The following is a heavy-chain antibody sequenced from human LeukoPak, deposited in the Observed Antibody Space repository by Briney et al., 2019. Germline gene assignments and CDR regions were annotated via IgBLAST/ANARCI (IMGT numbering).Heavy chain of an antibody. Sequence: ASVKVSCKASGYTFTGYYMHWVRQAPGQGLEWTGWINPDSGGTSYAQKFQGRVTMTRDTSISTVYVELSRLRSDDTAVYYCARSDSHTWFDPWGQGTLVTVSS. J-gene: IGHJ5*02. V-gene: IGHV1-2*02. CDR3: ARSDSHTWFDP. D-gene: IGHD2-15*01. CDR1: GYTFTGYY. CDR2: INPDSGGT.